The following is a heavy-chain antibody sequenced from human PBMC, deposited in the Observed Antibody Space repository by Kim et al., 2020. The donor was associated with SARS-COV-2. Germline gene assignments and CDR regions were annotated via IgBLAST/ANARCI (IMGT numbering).Heavy chain of an antibody. V-gene: IGHV3-33*01. CDR1: GFTFSAYG. Sequence: GGSLRLSCATSGFTFSAYGMHWVRQAPGKGLDWVAGIWIDGSDKYYADSVKGRFTISRDNPNNTLYLQMHSLTAEDTAVYYCARDVRSYYFDYWDHGTLV. J-gene: IGHJ4*01. CDR2: IWIDGSDK. D-gene: IGHD3-10*02. CDR3: ARDVRSYYFDY.